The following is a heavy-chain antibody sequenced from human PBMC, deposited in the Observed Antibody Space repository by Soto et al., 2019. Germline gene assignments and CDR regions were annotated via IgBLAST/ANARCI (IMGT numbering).Heavy chain of an antibody. V-gene: IGHV4-34*01. D-gene: IGHD2-2*01. Sequence: QVHLQQWGAGLLKPSETLSRTCAVYGGSFSGYYWSWIRQPPGKGLEWIGEINHSGSTNYNPSLKSRVTRSVDTSKNQYSLKLISVTAADTAVYYCARSSMEFDPWGQETLVTVSS. CDR2: INHSGST. CDR3: ARSSMEFDP. J-gene: IGHJ5*02. CDR1: GGSFSGYY.